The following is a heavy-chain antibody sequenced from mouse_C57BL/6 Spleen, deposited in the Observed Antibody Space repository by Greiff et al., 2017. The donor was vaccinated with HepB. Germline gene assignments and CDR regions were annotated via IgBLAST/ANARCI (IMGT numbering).Heavy chain of an antibody. CDR1: GYTFTSYR. V-gene: IGHV1-72*01. Sequence: QVQLQQPGAELVKPGASVKLSCKASGYTFTSYRMHWVKQRPGRGLEWIGRIDPNSGGTKYNEKFKSKATLTVDKPSSTAYMQLSSLTSEDSAVYYCARGGFITTVVATDAMDYWGQGTSVTVSS. D-gene: IGHD1-1*01. J-gene: IGHJ4*01. CDR3: ARGGFITTVVATDAMDY. CDR2: IDPNSGGT.